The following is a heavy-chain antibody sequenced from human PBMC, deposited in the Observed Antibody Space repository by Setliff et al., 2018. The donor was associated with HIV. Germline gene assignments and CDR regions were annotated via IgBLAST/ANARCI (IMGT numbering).Heavy chain of an antibody. D-gene: IGHD2-21*02. CDR3: TRDLWGDDYYYNNMDV. J-gene: IGHJ6*03. Sequence: SETLSLTCSVSGASITSHNWSWIRQAAGKGLEWIGRIYARGNTNYNPSLRSRVTMSVDTSKNQFSLKVTSVTAADTAVYYCTRDLWGDDYYYNNMDVWGKGATVTVSS. V-gene: IGHV4-4*07. CDR1: GASITSHN. CDR2: IYARGNT.